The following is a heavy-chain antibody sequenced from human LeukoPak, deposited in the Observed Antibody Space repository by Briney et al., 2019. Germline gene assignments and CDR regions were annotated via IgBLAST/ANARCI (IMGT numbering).Heavy chain of an antibody. CDR2: INPISGVT. Sequence: ASVNVACKASRYTFTGYYMHWVRQAPGRERDWMGWINPISGVTNYAQKFQGRVTMTRDTSISTAYMELSRLRSDDTAVYYCARLYGDYGFDYWGQGTLVTVSS. V-gene: IGHV1-2*02. CDR3: ARLYGDYGFDY. CDR1: RYTFTGYY. D-gene: IGHD4-17*01. J-gene: IGHJ4*02.